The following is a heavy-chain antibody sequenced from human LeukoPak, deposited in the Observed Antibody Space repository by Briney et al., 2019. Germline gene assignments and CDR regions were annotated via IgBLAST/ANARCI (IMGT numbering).Heavy chain of an antibody. D-gene: IGHD1-20*01. J-gene: IGHJ4*02. CDR3: ARSPSRYNWNFDY. CDR1: GYSLSSGYY. V-gene: IGHV4-38-2*01. CDR2: IYQSGNS. Sequence: SETLSLTCAVSGYSLSSGYYWGWIRQPPGKGLEWIGSIYQSGNSYQKSSLKSRLTLSVDTSKNHFSLKVRSVTAADTAVYYCARSPSRYNWNFDYWGQGILVIVS.